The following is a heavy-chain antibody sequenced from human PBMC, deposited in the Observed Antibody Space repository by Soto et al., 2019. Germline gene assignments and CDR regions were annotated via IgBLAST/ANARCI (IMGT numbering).Heavy chain of an antibody. CDR3: AKIRGSSGYLRLVRPLWFDP. J-gene: IGHJ5*02. CDR1: GFTFSSYA. Sequence: EVQLLESGGGLVQPGGSLRLSCAASGFTFSSYAMSWVCQAPGKGLEWVSAISGSGGSTYYADSVKGRFTISRDNSKNTLYLQMNSLRAEDTAVYYCAKIRGSSGYLRLVRPLWFDPWGQGTLVTVSS. D-gene: IGHD3-22*01. V-gene: IGHV3-23*01. CDR2: ISGSGGST.